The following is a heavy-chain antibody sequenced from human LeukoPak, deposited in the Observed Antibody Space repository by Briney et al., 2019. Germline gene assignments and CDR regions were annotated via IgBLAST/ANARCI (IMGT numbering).Heavy chain of an antibody. CDR2: IYYSGST. Sequence: SETLSLTCTVSGGSISSYYWSWIRQPPGKGLEWIGYIYYSGSTNYNPSLKSRVTISVDTSKNQFSLKLSSVTAADTAVYYCARDSSDGCSPWGQGTLVTVSS. CDR1: GGSISSYY. D-gene: IGHD6-19*01. J-gene: IGHJ4*02. CDR3: ARDSSDGCSP. V-gene: IGHV4-59*01.